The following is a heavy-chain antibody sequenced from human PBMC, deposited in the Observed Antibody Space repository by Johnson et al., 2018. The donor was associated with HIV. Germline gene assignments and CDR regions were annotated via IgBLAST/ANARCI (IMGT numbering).Heavy chain of an antibody. CDR3: ARGHSPDAFDI. CDR1: GFTVNNNY. CDR2: IYTGGST. Sequence: VQLVESGGGLIQPGESLRLSCAASGFTVNNNYMNWVRQTPGKGLEWVSVIYTGGSTYYADSVKGRFTISRDNSKNTLFLQMNSLIAEDTAVYYCARGHSPDAFDIWGQGTIVTVSS. D-gene: IGHD6-13*01. J-gene: IGHJ3*02. V-gene: IGHV3-53*01.